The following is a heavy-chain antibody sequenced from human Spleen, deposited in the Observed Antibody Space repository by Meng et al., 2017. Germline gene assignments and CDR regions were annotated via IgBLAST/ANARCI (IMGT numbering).Heavy chain of an antibody. V-gene: IGHV1-46*01. CDR2: INPSGGST. CDR3: ARASHDSSGYYYVDAFDI. D-gene: IGHD3-22*01. J-gene: IGHJ3*02. Sequence: ASVKVSCKASGYTFTSYYMHWVRQAPGQGLEWMGIINPSGGSTSYAQKFQGRVTMTRDTSTSTVYMELSSLRSEDTAVYYCARASHDSSGYYYVDAFDIWGQGTMVTVSS. CDR1: GYTFTSYY.